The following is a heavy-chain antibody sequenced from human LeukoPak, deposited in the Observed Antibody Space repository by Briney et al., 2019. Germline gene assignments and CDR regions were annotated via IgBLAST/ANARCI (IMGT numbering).Heavy chain of an antibody. CDR1: GFTFSSYA. D-gene: IGHD4-23*01. Sequence: GGSLRLSCAASGFTFSSYAMSWVRQAPGKGLEWVANIKEDGSEKYYVDSVKGRFTISRDNAKNSLYLQMNSLRAEDTAVYYCAAGGNSDYWGQGTLVTVSS. V-gene: IGHV3-7*01. CDR2: IKEDGSEK. J-gene: IGHJ4*02. CDR3: AAGGNSDY.